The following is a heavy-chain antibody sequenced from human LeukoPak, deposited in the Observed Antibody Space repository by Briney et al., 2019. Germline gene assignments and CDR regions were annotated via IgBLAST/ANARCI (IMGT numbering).Heavy chain of an antibody. CDR3: AREPQQMVRSENYFDS. Sequence: VSCKTSGYTFTNYGLTWVRQAPGQGLEWMGWISSYNTNRKYAQKFQGRVTMTTDTSTNTGYMELRSLRSDDTAVYYCAREPQQMVRSENYFDSWGQGTLVIVPS. D-gene: IGHD6-13*01. CDR2: ISSYNTNR. V-gene: IGHV1-18*01. CDR1: GYTFTNYG. J-gene: IGHJ4*02.